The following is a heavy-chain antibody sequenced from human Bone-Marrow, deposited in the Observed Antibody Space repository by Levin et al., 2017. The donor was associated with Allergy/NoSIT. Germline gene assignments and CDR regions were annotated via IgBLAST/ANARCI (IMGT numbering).Heavy chain of an antibody. CDR2: IYHSGST. V-gene: IGHV4-4*02. Sequence: SQTLSLTCAVSGGSISSSNWWSWVRQPPGKGLEWIGEIYHSGSTNYNPSLKSRVTISVDKSKNQFSLKLSSVTAADTAVYYCARAMEVATITGDAFDIWGQGTMVTVSS. D-gene: IGHD5-12*01. CDR1: GGSISSSNW. CDR3: ARAMEVATITGDAFDI. J-gene: IGHJ3*02.